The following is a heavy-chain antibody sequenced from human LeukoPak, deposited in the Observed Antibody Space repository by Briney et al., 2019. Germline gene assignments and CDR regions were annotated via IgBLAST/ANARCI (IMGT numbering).Heavy chain of an antibody. V-gene: IGHV1-2*02. CDR2: INPNSGGT. CDR3: ARDRSYYDSSGYYDD. CDR1: GYTFTGYY. D-gene: IGHD3-22*01. Sequence: ASVKVSCKASGYTFTGYYMHWVRQAPGQGLEWMGWINPNSGGTNYAQKFRGRVTMTRDTSISTAYMELSRLRSDDTAVYYCARDRSYYDSSGYYDDWGQGTLVTVSS. J-gene: IGHJ4*02.